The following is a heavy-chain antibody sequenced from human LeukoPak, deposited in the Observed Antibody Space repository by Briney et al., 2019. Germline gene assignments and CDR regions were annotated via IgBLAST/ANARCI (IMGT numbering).Heavy chain of an antibody. CDR3: STARRGGLSYYYMDV. V-gene: IGHV1-69*05. CDR1: RGTFSSYA. CDR2: IIPIFGTA. Sequence: SVKVSCKASRGTFSSYAISWVRQAPGQWLEWMGGIIPIFGTANYAQKFQGRVTITTDESTSTAYMELSSLRSEDTAVYYCSTARRGGLSYYYMDVWGKGTTVTVSS. J-gene: IGHJ6*03.